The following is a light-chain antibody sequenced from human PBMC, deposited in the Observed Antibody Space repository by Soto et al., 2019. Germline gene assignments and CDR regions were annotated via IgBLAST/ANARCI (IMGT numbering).Light chain of an antibody. Sequence: QSVLTQPASVSGSPGQSITISCTGTSSDVGGYNSVSWYQQHPGSAPKLMIYEVSNRPSGVSNRFSGSKSDNTASLTISGLQAEDEADYYCGSYTTSHTYVFGTGTQLTVL. J-gene: IGLJ1*01. CDR2: EVS. V-gene: IGLV2-14*01. CDR1: SSDVGGYNS. CDR3: GSYTTSHTYV.